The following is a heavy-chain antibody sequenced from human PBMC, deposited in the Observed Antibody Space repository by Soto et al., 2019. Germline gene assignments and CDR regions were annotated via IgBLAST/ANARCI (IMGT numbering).Heavy chain of an antibody. J-gene: IGHJ5*02. CDR2: IYTSGYT. V-gene: IGHV4-4*07. CDR1: GGSINTYY. D-gene: IGHD6-19*01. CDR3: ARETVAGTDNWFDP. Sequence: PSETLSLTCTVCGGSINTYYVNWIRKPAGKRLEWLGRIYTSGYTKYNPSLKSRVTMSLDTSKRQFSLKLSSVTAADTAVYYCARETVAGTDNWFDPWGQGILVTVSS.